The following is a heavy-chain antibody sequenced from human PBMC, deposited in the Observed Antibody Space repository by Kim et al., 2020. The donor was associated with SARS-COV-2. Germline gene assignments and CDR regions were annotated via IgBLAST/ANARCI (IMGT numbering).Heavy chain of an antibody. V-gene: IGHV1-3*01. CDR3: ARGNMVRGVSPPGGYYYGMDV. J-gene: IGHJ6*02. CDR2: INAGNGNT. CDR1: GYTFTSYA. D-gene: IGHD3-10*01. Sequence: ASVKVSCKASGYTFTSYAMHWVRQAPGQRLEWMGWINAGNGNTKYSQKFQGRVTITRDTSASTAYMELSSLRSEDTAVYYCARGNMVRGVSPPGGYYYGMDVWGQGTTVTVSS.